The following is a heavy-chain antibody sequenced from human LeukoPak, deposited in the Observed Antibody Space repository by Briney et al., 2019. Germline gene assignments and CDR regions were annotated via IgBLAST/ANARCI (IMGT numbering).Heavy chain of an antibody. CDR3: ASQGHHGKIVGTTLSYFYMDV. V-gene: IGHV4-34*01. CDR2: INHSGST. J-gene: IGHJ6*03. CDR1: GGSFSGYY. Sequence: SETLSLTCVVYGGSFSGYYWSWIRQPPGKGLEWIGEINHSGSTNYNPSLQSRVTISVDTSKNQFSLKLSSVTAADTAFYYCASQGHHGKIVGTTLSYFYMDVWGKGTTVTVSS. D-gene: IGHD1-26*01.